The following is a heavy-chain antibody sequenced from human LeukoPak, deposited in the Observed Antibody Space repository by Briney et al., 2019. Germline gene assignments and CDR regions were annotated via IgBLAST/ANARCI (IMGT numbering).Heavy chain of an antibody. J-gene: IGHJ6*04. CDR2: ISGSGGST. Sequence: GGTLRLSCAASGFTFSSYGMSWVRQAPGKGLEWVSAISGSGGSTYYADSVKGRFTISRDNSKNSLYLQMNSLRAEDTAVYYCAELGITMIGGVWGKGTTVTISS. CDR1: GFTFSSYG. CDR3: AELGITMIGGV. V-gene: IGHV3-23*01. D-gene: IGHD3-10*02.